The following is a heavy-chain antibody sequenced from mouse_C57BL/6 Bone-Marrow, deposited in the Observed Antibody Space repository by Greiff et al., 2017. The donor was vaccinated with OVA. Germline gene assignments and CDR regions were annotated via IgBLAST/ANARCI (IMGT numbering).Heavy chain of an antibody. CDR1: GFTFTDYY. D-gene: IGHD4-1*01. CDR3: ARYHWYYFDY. CDR2: IRNKANGYTT. Sequence: EVHLVESGGGLVQPGGSLSLSCAASGFTFTDYYMSWVRQPPGKALEWLGFIRNKANGYTTEYSASVKGRFTISRDNSQSILYLQMNALRAEDSATYYCARYHWYYFDYWGQGTTLTVSS. J-gene: IGHJ2*01. V-gene: IGHV7-3*01.